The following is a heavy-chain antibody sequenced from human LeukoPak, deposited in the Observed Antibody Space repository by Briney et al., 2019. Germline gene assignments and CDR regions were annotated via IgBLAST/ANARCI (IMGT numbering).Heavy chain of an antibody. V-gene: IGHV3-23*01. CDR1: GLTISSYA. CDR3: AKVETAAAATLRGFDY. D-gene: IGHD6-13*01. CDR2: IGGSGGST. J-gene: IGHJ4*02. Sequence: GGSQRLSCAASGLTISSYAMSWVRQAPGKGLEWVSSIGGSGGSTYYADSVKGRFTISRDNSKNTLYLQMNSLRAEDTAVYYCAKVETAAAATLRGFDYWGQGTLVTVSS.